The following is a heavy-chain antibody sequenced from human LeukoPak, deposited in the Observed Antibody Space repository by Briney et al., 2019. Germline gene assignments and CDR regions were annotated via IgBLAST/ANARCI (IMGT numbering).Heavy chain of an antibody. CDR2: ISAYNGNT. CDR3: ARVMVRGVKTTKVDY. V-gene: IGHV1-18*01. CDR1: GYTFTSYG. D-gene: IGHD3-10*01. J-gene: IGHJ4*02. Sequence: ASVKVSCKAPGYTFTSYGISWVRQAPGQGLEWMGWISAYNGNTNYAQKLQGRVTMTTDTSTSTAYMELRSLRSDDTAVYYCARVMVRGVKTTKVDYWGQGTLVTVSS.